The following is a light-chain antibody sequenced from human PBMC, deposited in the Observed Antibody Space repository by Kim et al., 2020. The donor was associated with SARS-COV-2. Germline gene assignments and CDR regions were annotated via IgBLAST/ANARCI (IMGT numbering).Light chain of an antibody. J-gene: IGKJ4*01. Sequence: ASVGDRATITCRASQSISSYLNWYQQKPGKAPKLLIYAASSLQSGVPSRFSGSGSGTDFTLTISSLQPEDFATYYCQQSYSSPLTFGGGTKVEIK. V-gene: IGKV1-39*01. CDR3: QQSYSSPLT. CDR1: QSISSY. CDR2: AAS.